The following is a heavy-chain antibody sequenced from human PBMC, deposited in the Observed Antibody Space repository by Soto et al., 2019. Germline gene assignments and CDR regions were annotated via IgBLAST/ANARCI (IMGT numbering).Heavy chain of an antibody. CDR1: GYTFTSYG. J-gene: IGHJ5*02. V-gene: IGHV1-18*01. D-gene: IGHD4-4*01. CDR2: ISAYNGNT. Sequence: QVQLVQSGAEVKKPGASVKVSCKASGYTFTSYGISWVRQAPGQGLEWMGWISAYNGNTNYTQKLQGRVTMTTDTSTSTAYMELRSLRSDDTAVYYCAREPMTTVTTNWFDPWGQGTLVTVSS. CDR3: AREPMTTVTTNWFDP.